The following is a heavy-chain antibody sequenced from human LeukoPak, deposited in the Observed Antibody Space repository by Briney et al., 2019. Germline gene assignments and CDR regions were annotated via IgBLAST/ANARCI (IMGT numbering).Heavy chain of an antibody. Sequence: ASVKDSCKVSGYTLTELSMYWVRQAPGKGLEWMGGFDPEDGETIYAQKFQGRVTMTEDTSTDTAYMELSSLRSEDTAVYYCATLRNPNSGSYSWDYWGQGTLVTVSS. V-gene: IGHV1-24*01. CDR2: FDPEDGET. CDR1: GYTLTELS. D-gene: IGHD1-26*01. J-gene: IGHJ4*02. CDR3: ATLRNPNSGSYSWDY.